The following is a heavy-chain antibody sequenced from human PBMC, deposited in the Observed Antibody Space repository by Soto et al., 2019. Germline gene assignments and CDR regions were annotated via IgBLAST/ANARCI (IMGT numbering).Heavy chain of an antibody. CDR3: TRDDSGLGIDY. CDR2: IPSDGRDV. Sequence: GGSLRLSCEASGFNFRDFWMHWVRQPPGKGPEWVSNIPSDGRDVSYADSVRGRFTISRDDARNTLYLQMSDLRVEDTAIYYCTRDDSGLGIDYWGQGTQVTVSS. D-gene: IGHD1-26*01. CDR1: GFNFRDFW. V-gene: IGHV3-74*01. J-gene: IGHJ4*02.